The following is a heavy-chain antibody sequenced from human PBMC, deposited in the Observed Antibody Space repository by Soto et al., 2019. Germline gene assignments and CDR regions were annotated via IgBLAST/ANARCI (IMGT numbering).Heavy chain of an antibody. D-gene: IGHD2-2*01. CDR3: ARTAGNVYQLLFSY. CDR1: GGSISSGNYY. J-gene: IGHJ4*02. V-gene: IGHV4-30-4*01. Sequence: SETLSLTCTVSGGSISSGNYYWTWIRQPPGKGLEWIGYIFYSGSTSYNPSLKSRVTIAVDTSKNQFSLKLSSVTAADTAVYYCARTAGNVYQLLFSYWGQGTLVTVSS. CDR2: IFYSGST.